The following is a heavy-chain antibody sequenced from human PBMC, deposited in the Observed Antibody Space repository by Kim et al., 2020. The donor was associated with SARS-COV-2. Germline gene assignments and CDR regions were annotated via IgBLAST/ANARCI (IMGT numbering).Heavy chain of an antibody. CDR2: ISSSGSTK. CDR3: ARARARIAIFGVVPPGFDY. V-gene: IGHV3-48*03. CDR1: GFTFSGYE. D-gene: IGHD3-3*01. J-gene: IGHJ4*02. Sequence: GGSLRLSCAASGFTFSGYEMSWVRQVPGKGLEWVSYISSSGSTKYYADSVKGRFTISRDNAKNSLYLQMNSLRVEDTAVYCCARARARIAIFGVVPPGFDYWGQGTLVTVSS.